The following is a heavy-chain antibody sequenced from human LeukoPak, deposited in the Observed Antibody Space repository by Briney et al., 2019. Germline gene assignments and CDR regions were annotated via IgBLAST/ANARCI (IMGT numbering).Heavy chain of an antibody. D-gene: IGHD7-27*01. CDR3: ARGVIGDRRYFDY. CDR1: GDSVSSNSAA. J-gene: IGHJ4*02. V-gene: IGHV6-1*01. CDR2: TYYRSKRYN. Sequence: SQTLSLTCAISGDSVSSNSAAWNWIRQSPSRGLEWRGRTYYRSKRYNDYADSVKSRITINPDTSTNQFSLQLNSVTPEDTAVYYCARGVIGDRRYFDYWDQGNLVSVSS.